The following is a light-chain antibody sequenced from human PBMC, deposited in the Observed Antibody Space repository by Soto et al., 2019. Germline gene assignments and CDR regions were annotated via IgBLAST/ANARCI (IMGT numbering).Light chain of an antibody. CDR2: AAS. J-gene: IGKJ4*01. CDR3: QKYNSVPLT. CDR1: QGISNY. V-gene: IGKV1-27*01. Sequence: DIQMTQSPSSLSASVGDRVNITCRARQGISNYLAWYQQKPGKVPKLLIYAASTLQSGVPSRFSGSGSGTDFTLTIRSLQPEDVATYYFQKYNSVPLTFGGGTKVEIK.